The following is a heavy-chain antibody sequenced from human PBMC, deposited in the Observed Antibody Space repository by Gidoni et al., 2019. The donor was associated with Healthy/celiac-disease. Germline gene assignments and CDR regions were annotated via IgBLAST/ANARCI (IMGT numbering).Heavy chain of an antibody. CDR1: GYTFIRYA. V-gene: IGHV1-3*01. Sequence: QVQLVQSGAEVKKPGASVKVSCKASGYTFIRYAIHWVRQAPGQRLEWMGWINAGNGNTKYSQKFQGRVTITGDTSASTVYMELSSLRSEDTAVYYCTRGHWFDPWGQGTLVTVSS. CDR2: INAGNGNT. CDR3: TRGHWFDP. J-gene: IGHJ5*02.